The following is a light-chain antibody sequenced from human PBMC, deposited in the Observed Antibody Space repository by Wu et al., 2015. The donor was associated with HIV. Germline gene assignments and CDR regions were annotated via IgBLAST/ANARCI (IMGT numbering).Light chain of an antibody. CDR2: SVS. V-gene: IGKV3-15*01. J-gene: IGKJ1*01. CDR3: QQYKNWPRT. Sequence: EIVMTQSPATLSVSPGEGATLSCRASQSVGSYLAWYQHKTGQTPRLLIHSVSSRAIGIPDRFSGSGSGTEFILTISSLQSEDFAVYYCQQYKNWPRTFGQGTKVEVK. CDR1: QSVGSY.